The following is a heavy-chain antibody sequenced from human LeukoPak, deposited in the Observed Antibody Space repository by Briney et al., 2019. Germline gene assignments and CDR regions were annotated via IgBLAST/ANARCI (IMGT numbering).Heavy chain of an antibody. CDR3: ARRTMTTVDY. Sequence: SQTLSLTCTVSGGSISSGGYYWSWIRQHPGKGLEWIGYIYYSGSTYYNPSLKSRVTISVGTSKNQFSLKLSSVTAADTAVYYCARRTMTTVDYWGQGTLVTVSS. CDR1: GGSISSGGYY. D-gene: IGHD4-17*01. J-gene: IGHJ4*02. V-gene: IGHV4-31*03. CDR2: IYYSGST.